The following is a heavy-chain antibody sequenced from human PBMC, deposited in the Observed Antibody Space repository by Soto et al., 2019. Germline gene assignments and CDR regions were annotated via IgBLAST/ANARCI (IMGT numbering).Heavy chain of an antibody. CDR3: ARYYGSGSYSLGY. J-gene: IGHJ4*02. CDR1: GGTFSSYA. V-gene: IGHV1-69*13. Sequence: SVKVSCKASGGTFSSYAISWVRQAPGRGLEWMGGIIPIFGTANYAQKFQGRVTITADESTSTAYMELSSLRSEDTAVYYCARYYGSGSYSLGYWGQGTLVTVSS. CDR2: IIPIFGTA. D-gene: IGHD3-10*01.